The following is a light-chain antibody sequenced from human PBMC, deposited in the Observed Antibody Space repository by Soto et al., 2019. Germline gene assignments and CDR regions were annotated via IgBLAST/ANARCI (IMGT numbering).Light chain of an antibody. CDR1: QSISSY. J-gene: IGKJ2*01. CDR2: AAS. CDR3: QQSYRTPYT. V-gene: IGKV1-39*01. Sequence: DIQMTQSPSSLSASVGDRVTITCRASQSISSYLNWHQQKPGKAPKVLIYAASSLQSGVPSRFSGSGSGTDFTLTVSSLQPEDFATYYCQQSYRTPYTFGQGTKLEIK.